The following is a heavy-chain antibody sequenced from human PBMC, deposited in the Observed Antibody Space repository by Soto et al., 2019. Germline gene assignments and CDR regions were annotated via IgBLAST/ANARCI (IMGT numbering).Heavy chain of an antibody. Sequence: PSETLSLTCTVSGGSISNYYWPWIRQPPGKGLEWIAYIYYTGITNYNPSLKSRVTISVDTSKNQFSLRLSSVTAADTAVYYCARAVNDFWSGYSYYFDYLCQGTLVTVSS. J-gene: IGHJ4*02. CDR2: IYYTGIT. V-gene: IGHV4-59*01. CDR1: GGSISNYY. CDR3: ARAVNDFWSGYSYYFDY. D-gene: IGHD3-3*01.